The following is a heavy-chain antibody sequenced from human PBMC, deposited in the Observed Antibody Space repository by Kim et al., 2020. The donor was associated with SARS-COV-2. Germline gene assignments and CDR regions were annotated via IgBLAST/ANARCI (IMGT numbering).Heavy chain of an antibody. J-gene: IGHJ5*02. Sequence: SETLSLTCTGSGGSISSGDYYLTWIRQHPGKGLEWIGYIFYSGSTYYNPSLKSRVTISVDKSKNQFSLELRSVTAADTAVYYCARDYKDDSGSITGGFAPWGQGTLVTVSS. CDR3: ARDYKDDSGSITGGFAP. D-gene: IGHD3-10*01. CDR1: GGSISSGDYY. CDR2: IFYSGST. V-gene: IGHV4-31*03.